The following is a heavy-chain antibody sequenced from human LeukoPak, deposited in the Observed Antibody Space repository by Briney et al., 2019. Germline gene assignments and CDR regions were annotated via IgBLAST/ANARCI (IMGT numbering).Heavy chain of an antibody. V-gene: IGHV3-66*01. Sequence: GGSLRLSCAASGFTVSRKYMSWVRQAPGRGLEWVSVIYSGGGTSYADPVKGRFTISRDTSKNTLYLQMNSQRADDTAVYYCACSGPYSNGGVMNDYWGQGTLVTVSS. CDR3: ACSGPYSNGGVMNDY. CDR2: IYSGGGT. J-gene: IGHJ4*02. CDR1: GFTVSRKY. D-gene: IGHD6-19*01.